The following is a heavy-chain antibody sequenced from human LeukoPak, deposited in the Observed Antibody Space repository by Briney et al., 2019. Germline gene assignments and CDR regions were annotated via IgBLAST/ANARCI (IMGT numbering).Heavy chain of an antibody. CDR1: GYTFTSYG. Sequence: ASVKVSCKASGYTFTSYGISWVRQAPGQGLEWMGWISAYNGNTNYAQKLQGRVTMTTDTSTSTAYMELRSLRSDDTAVYYCARGDPSYGVSSQGYRRPPDYWGQGTLVTVPS. CDR2: ISAYNGNT. D-gene: IGHD3-10*01. V-gene: IGHV1-18*01. J-gene: IGHJ4*02. CDR3: ARGDPSYGVSSQGYRRPPDY.